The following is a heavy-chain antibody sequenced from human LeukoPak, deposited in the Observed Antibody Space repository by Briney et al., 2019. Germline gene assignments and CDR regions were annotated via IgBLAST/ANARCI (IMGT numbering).Heavy chain of an antibody. D-gene: IGHD3-22*01. V-gene: IGHV1-69*04. CDR3: AKLKSWEYYDSSGYYPTFDY. J-gene: IGHJ4*02. CDR1: GGTFSSYA. CDR2: IIPIFGIA. Sequence: SVKVSCKASGGTFSSYAISWVRQAPGQGLEWMGRIIPIFGIANYAQKFQGRVTITADKSTSTAYMELNSLRAEDTAVYYCAKLKSWEYYDSSGYYPTFDYWGQGTLVTVSS.